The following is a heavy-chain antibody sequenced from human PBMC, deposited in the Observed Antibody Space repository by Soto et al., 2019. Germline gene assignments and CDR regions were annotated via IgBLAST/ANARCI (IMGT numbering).Heavy chain of an antibody. CDR3: ARDKDREQLGGNYYYALDV. CDR1: GDTFSSFA. V-gene: IGHV1-69*12. CDR2: IIPIFRTP. J-gene: IGHJ6*02. Sequence: QVQLVQSGAEVKKPGSSVKVSCKASGDTFSSFAISWVRQAPGQGLEWMGGIIPIFRTPKYAQKIQGRVTITADEPTSTAYMELSSLRSEDTAVYYCARDKDREQLGGNYYYALDVWGQGTTVIVSS. D-gene: IGHD1-1*01.